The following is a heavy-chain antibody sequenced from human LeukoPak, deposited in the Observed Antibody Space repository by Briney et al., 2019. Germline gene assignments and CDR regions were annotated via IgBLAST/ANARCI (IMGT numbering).Heavy chain of an antibody. CDR3: ARFYCGGDCYFYFDC. D-gene: IGHD2-21*02. CDR2: ISYDGSDK. Sequence: AGGSLRLSCAASGFTFSDYAMNWVRQAPGKGLEWVAVISYDGSDKYYADSVKGRFTISRDNSKNTLYLQMNSLRAEDTATYYCARFYCGGDCYFYFDCWGQGTLVTVSS. J-gene: IGHJ4*02. V-gene: IGHV3-30*04. CDR1: GFTFSDYA.